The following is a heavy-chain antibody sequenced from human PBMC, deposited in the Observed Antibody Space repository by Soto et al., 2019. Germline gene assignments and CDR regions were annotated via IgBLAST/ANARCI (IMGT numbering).Heavy chain of an antibody. Sequence: SETLSLTCTVSGGSISGYYWSWIRQPPGKGLEWIGYMYNTGSTVYNPSFKSRVTISVDTSKNQFSLKLSSVTAADTAVYYCARRHGYSSSWYPNWFDPWGQGTLVTVSS. CDR2: MYNTGST. CDR1: GGSISGYY. J-gene: IGHJ5*02. V-gene: IGHV4-59*08. CDR3: ARRHGYSSSWYPNWFDP. D-gene: IGHD6-13*01.